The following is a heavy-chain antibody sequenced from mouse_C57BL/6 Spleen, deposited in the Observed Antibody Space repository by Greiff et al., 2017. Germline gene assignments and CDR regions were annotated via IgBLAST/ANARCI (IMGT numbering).Heavy chain of an antibody. V-gene: IGHV5-17*01. D-gene: IGHD2-4*01. CDR2: ISSGSSTI. CDR3: ARLYDYDGRGAY. Sequence: EVMLVESGGGLVKPGGSLKLSCAASGFTFSDYGMHWVRQAPEKGLEWVAYISSGSSTIYYADTVKGRFTISRDKAKNTLFLQMTSLRSEDTAMYYCARLYDYDGRGAYWGQGTLVTVSA. J-gene: IGHJ3*01. CDR1: GFTFSDYG.